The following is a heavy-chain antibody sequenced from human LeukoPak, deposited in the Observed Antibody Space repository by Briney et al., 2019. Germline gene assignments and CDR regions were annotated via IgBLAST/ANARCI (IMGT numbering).Heavy chain of an antibody. CDR2: IYYSGST. J-gene: IGHJ1*01. Sequence: PSETLSLTCTVSGGSISSYYWSWIRQPPGKGLEWIGYIYYSGSTNYNPSLKSRVTISVETSKNQFSLKLSSVTAADTAVYYCARGLLIGTEYFQHWGQGTLVTVSS. V-gene: IGHV4-59*12. CDR3: ARGLLIGTEYFQH. D-gene: IGHD3-22*01. CDR1: GGSISSYY.